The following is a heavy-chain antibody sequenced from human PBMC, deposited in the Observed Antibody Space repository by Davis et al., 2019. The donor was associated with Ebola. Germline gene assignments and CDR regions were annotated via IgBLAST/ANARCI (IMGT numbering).Heavy chain of an antibody. CDR1: GFTLSSYW. Sequence: HTGGSLRLSCAASGFTLSSYWMHWVRQAPGKGLVWVSRINRDGSITTYADSVKGRFTVSRDNAKNTLYLQMSSLRAEDTAVYYCARGGNLGWGYYYGMDLWGKGTTVTVSS. J-gene: IGHJ6*04. CDR3: ARGGNLGWGYYYGMDL. V-gene: IGHV3-74*03. D-gene: IGHD3/OR15-3a*01. CDR2: INRDGSIT.